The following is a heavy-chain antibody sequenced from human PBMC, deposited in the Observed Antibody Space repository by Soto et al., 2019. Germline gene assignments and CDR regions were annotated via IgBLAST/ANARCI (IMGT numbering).Heavy chain of an antibody. J-gene: IGHJ2*01. CDR3: ARKTRRIMIFGVVIMNWYFDL. Sequence: QVQLQQWGAGLLKPSETLSLTCAVYGGSFSGYYWSWIRQPPGKGLEWIGEINHSGSTNYNPSLKSRVTISVDTSKNQFSLKLSSVTAADTAVYYCARKTRRIMIFGVVIMNWYFDLWGRGTLVTVSS. D-gene: IGHD3-3*01. CDR1: GGSFSGYY. CDR2: INHSGST. V-gene: IGHV4-34*01.